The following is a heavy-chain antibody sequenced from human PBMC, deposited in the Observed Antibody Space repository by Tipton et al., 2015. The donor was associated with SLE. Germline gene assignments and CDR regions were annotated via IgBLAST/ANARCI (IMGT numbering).Heavy chain of an antibody. V-gene: IGHV4-61*01. CDR2: INHSGST. J-gene: IGHJ2*01. Sequence: TLSLTCSVSGGSVSSGSYYWSWIRQPPGKGLEWIGEINHSGSTNYNPSLKSRVTISVDTSKNQFSLKLSSVTAADTAVYYCARDLIYYGSGSSWYFDLWGRGTLVTVSS. CDR3: ARDLIYYGSGSSWYFDL. D-gene: IGHD3-10*01. CDR1: GGSVSSGSYY.